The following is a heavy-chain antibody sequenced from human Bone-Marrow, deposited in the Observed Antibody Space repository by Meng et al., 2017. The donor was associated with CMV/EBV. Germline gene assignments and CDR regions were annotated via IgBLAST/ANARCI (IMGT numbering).Heavy chain of an antibody. Sequence: ASVKVSCKASGYVFTGYYMHWVRQAPGQGLEWMGWINPDSGGTNNAQKFQGRVTMTRDTSISTGYMELSRLRPDDTAVDYCARWVYEYNPVPGMDVWGQGTTVTVSS. CDR2: INPDSGGT. J-gene: IGHJ6*02. V-gene: IGHV1-2*02. CDR1: GYVFTGYY. CDR3: ARWVYEYNPVPGMDV. D-gene: IGHD5/OR15-5a*01.